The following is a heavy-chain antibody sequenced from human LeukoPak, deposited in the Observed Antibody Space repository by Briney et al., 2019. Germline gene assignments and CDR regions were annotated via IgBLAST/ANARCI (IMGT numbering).Heavy chain of an antibody. J-gene: IGHJ4*02. V-gene: IGHV3-74*01. Sequence: GGSLRLSCAASGFTFSNYWMHWVRQAPGKGLEWVSRINERATIISYADSVKGRFTISRENARNTLYLQMNSLTAEDTAVYYCVRDLILVWTPGDDFDHWGQGILVTVSS. CDR2: INERATII. CDR1: GFTFSNYW. D-gene: IGHD3-16*01. CDR3: VRDLILVWTPGDDFDH.